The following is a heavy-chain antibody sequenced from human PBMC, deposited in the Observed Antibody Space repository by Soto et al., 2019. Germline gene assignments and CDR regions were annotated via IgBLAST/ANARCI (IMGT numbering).Heavy chain of an antibody. D-gene: IGHD3-3*01. CDR1: GGTFSSYA. Sequence: ASVKVSCKASGGTFSSYAISWVRQAPGQGLEWMGGIIPIFGTANYAQKFQGRVTITANESTSTAYMELSSLRSEDTAVYYCARMGRFLEWLSSWFDPWGQGTLVTVSS. V-gene: IGHV1-69*13. J-gene: IGHJ5*02. CDR3: ARMGRFLEWLSSWFDP. CDR2: IIPIFGTA.